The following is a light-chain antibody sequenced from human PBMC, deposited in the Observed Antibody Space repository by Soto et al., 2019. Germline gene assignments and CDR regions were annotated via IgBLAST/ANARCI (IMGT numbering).Light chain of an antibody. CDR2: DVS. CDR1: SSDVGSYNY. CDR3: SSYTTSSTHVV. Sequence: QSVLTQPASVSGSPGQSITISCTGTSSDVGSYNYVSWYQQYPGKAPKLMIYDVSNRPSGVSYRFSGSKSGNTASLTISWLQAEDEDDYYGSSYTTSSTHVVVGGGTKVTVL. J-gene: IGLJ2*01. V-gene: IGLV2-14*01.